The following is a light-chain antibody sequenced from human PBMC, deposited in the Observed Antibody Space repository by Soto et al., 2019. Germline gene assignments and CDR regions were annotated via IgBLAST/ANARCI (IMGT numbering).Light chain of an antibody. J-gene: IGKJ2*01. CDR3: QQRSNWPPYT. CDR2: DAS. CDR1: QSFSSY. V-gene: IGKV3-11*01. Sequence: IVLTQSPATLSFSPGERATLSCRASQSFSSYLAWYQQKPGQAPRLLIYDASNRATGIPARFSGSGSGTDFTLTISSLEPEDFAVYYCQQRSNWPPYTFGQRTKLEIK.